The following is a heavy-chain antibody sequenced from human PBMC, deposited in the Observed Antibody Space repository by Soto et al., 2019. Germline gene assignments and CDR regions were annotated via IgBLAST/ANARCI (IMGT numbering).Heavy chain of an antibody. D-gene: IGHD1-26*01. CDR1: HGSITSGDYF. CDR2: VHSSGGT. CDR3: ASVPVGATPHTGSHH. Sequence: SETLSLTCTVSHGSITSGDYFWAWIRQPPGKGLEFIGSVHSSGGTYYSPSLKSRASISIDKSKNQFSLKLTSVNAGDTAVYFCASVPVGATPHTGSHHCGQGPIVTVSS. J-gene: IGHJ5*02. V-gene: IGHV4-39*01.